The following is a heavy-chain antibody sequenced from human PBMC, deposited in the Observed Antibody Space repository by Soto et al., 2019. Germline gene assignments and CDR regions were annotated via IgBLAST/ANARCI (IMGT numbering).Heavy chain of an antibody. J-gene: IGHJ5*02. CDR3: AKDRSTMRWFDP. CDR1: GASVRSYH. V-gene: IGHV4-4*07. Sequence: SETLSLTCAVSGASVRSYHWSWIRQAAGKGVEWIGRVQMSGTTNYNPSLKTRVTMSLDTSKNEVSLRMTSVTAADTAVYFCAKDRSTMRWFDPWGQGILVTVSS. CDR2: VQMSGTT. D-gene: IGHD1-1*01.